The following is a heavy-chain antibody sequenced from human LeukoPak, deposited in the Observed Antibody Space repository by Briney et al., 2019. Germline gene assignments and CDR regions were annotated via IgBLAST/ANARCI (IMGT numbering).Heavy chain of an antibody. J-gene: IGHJ4*02. D-gene: IGHD1/OR15-1a*01. CDR1: GFTFSSYG. CDR2: IRYDGSNK. Sequence: GGSLRLSCAASGFTFSSYGMHWVRQAPGKGLEWVAFIRYDGSNKYYADSVKGRFTISRDNSKNTLYLQMNSLRAEDTAVYYCAKDPRTYGAPYYFDYWGQGTLVTVSS. CDR3: AKDPRTYGAPYYFDY. V-gene: IGHV3-30*02.